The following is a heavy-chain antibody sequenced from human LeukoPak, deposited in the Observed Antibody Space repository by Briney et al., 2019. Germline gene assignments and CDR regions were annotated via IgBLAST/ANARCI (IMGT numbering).Heavy chain of an antibody. V-gene: IGHV4-39*01. J-gene: IGHJ4*02. Sequence: PSETLSLTCTVSGVSISSSNSYWGWIRQPPGKGLEWIGSIYYSGNTYYNASLKSQVSISIDTSKNQFSLKLSSVTAADTAVYYCARATGGYSRDYWGQGTLVTVSS. D-gene: IGHD3-22*01. CDR2: IYYSGNT. CDR1: GVSISSSNSY. CDR3: ARATGGYSRDY.